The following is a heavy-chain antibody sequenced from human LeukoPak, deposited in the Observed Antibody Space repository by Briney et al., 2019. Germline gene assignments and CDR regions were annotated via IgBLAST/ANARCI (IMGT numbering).Heavy chain of an antibody. J-gene: IGHJ4*02. CDR3: ATIVSDSSGWYHFDH. Sequence: PGGSLRLSCAASGFTVSSKYMAWVRQAPGKGLEWVSFINSGGTTNYADSVKGRFTISRDYFKNTLNLQMSSLRVEDTAVYYCATIVSDSSGWYHFDHWGQGALVTVSS. V-gene: IGHV3-66*01. CDR2: INSGGTT. CDR1: GFTVSSKY. D-gene: IGHD6-19*01.